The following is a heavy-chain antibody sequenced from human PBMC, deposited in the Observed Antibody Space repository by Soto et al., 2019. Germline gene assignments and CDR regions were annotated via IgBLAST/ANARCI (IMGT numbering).Heavy chain of an antibody. CDR1: GFTFSSYA. V-gene: IGHV3-30-3*01. J-gene: IGHJ6*04. Sequence: PGGSLRLSCAASGFTFSSYAMHWVRQAPGKGLEWVAVISYDGSNKYYADSVKGRFTISRDNSKNTLYLQMNSLRAEDTAVYYCARDGLDCGGDCPSYYYYYGMAVWGKGTTVTVSS. D-gene: IGHD2-21*02. CDR3: ARDGLDCGGDCPSYYYYYGMAV. CDR2: ISYDGSNK.